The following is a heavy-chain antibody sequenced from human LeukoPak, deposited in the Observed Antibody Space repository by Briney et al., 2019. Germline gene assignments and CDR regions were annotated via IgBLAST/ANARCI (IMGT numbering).Heavy chain of an antibody. V-gene: IGHV3-21*01. D-gene: IGHD5-24*01. Sequence: GGSLRLSCAGSGFTFSGYSLNWVRQAPGKGLEWVSSITSSGSSMYYADSVKGRFTISRDNAKNTLYLQMNSLRAEDTAVYYCARDYGGDGYNYRYWGQGTLVTVSS. J-gene: IGHJ4*02. CDR2: ITSSGSSM. CDR3: ARDYGGDGYNYRY. CDR1: GFTFSGYS.